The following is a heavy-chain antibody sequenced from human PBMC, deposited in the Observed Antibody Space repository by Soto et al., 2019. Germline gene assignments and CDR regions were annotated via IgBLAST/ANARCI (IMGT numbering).Heavy chain of an antibody. Sequence: VRGSCRASGGTFSSYASSWVRQAPGEGLEGRGGIIPIFRPTTSAQKFQARFTITPDESTSTASMELSSLRSEDTAVYYCPTPAPAGQLVFCGLYYYGMDFWGQGTTVTVSS. CDR3: PTPAPAGQLVFCGLYYYGMDF. CDR1: GGTFSSYA. CDR2: IIPIFRPT. D-gene: IGHD6-6*01. V-gene: IGHV1-69*01. J-gene: IGHJ6*02.